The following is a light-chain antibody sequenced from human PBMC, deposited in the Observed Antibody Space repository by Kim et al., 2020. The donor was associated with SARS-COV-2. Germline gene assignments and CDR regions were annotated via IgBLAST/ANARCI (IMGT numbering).Light chain of an antibody. CDR2: DAS. CDR1: QSVSSY. V-gene: IGKV3-11*01. Sequence: EIVLTQSPATLSLSPGERATLSCRASQSVSSYLAWYQQKPGQAPRLLIYDASNRATGILARFSGSGSGTDFTLTISSLEPEDFAVYYCQQRSNWPPLTFGQGTRLEIK. J-gene: IGKJ5*01. CDR3: QQRSNWPPLT.